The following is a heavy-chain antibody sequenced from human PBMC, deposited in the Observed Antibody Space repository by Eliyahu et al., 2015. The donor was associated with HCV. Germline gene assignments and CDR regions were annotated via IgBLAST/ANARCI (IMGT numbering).Heavy chain of an antibody. CDR3: ASRLASSGYSYGF. CDR1: AGSXXTSTAY. J-gene: IGHJ4*02. CDR2: IHYTGXT. V-gene: IGHV4-39*07. Sequence: HLQLQESGPGLVKLSXTLXLTXTVXAGSXXTSTAYWGWIRQPPGKGLEWIGDIHYTGXTYYNASLMSRLTISVDASKNQFSLKLTSVTPADTAVYYCASRLASSGYSYGFWGQGTLVTVSS. D-gene: IGHD5-18*01.